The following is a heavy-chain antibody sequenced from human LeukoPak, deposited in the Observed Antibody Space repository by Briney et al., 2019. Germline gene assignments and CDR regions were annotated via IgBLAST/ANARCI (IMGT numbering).Heavy chain of an antibody. CDR1: GFTFSSYS. D-gene: IGHD1-1*01. J-gene: IGHJ5*02. V-gene: IGHV3-21*01. Sequence: GGSLRLSCAASGFTFSSYSMNWVRQAPGKGLEWVSSISSSSSYIYYADSVKGRFTISRDNAKNSLYRQMNSLRAEDTAVYYCARARWSLYNNWFDPWGQGTLVTVSS. CDR2: ISSSSSYI. CDR3: ARARWSLYNNWFDP.